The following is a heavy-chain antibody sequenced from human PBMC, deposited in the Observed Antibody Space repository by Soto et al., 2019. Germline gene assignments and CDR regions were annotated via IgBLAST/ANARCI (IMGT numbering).Heavy chain of an antibody. CDR2: IHSSGIT. J-gene: IGHJ4*02. Sequence: SETLSLTCTVSGGSMSDYYWSWIRQPPGKGLEWFGYIHSSGITDYNPSLKSRVTFSVDTSKNQFSLNLRSVTAADTAVYYCARHKWLAPFDYWGQGSLVTVSS. V-gene: IGHV4-59*08. D-gene: IGHD6-19*01. CDR1: GGSMSDYY. CDR3: ARHKWLAPFDY.